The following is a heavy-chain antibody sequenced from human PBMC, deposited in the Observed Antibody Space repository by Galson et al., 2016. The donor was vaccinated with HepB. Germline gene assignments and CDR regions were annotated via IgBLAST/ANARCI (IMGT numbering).Heavy chain of an antibody. CDR1: GGSISSSSYY. CDR2: IYYSGST. V-gene: IGHV4-39*01. J-gene: IGHJ4*02. Sequence: ETLSLTCTVSGGSISSSSYYWDWIRQPPGKGLEWIGSIYYSGSTYYNPSLKSRVTISVDTSKNQFSLKLSSVTAADTAVYYCARNERRWLHSPYYFDSWGQGTLVAVSS. CDR3: ARNERRWLHSPYYFDS. D-gene: IGHD5-24*01.